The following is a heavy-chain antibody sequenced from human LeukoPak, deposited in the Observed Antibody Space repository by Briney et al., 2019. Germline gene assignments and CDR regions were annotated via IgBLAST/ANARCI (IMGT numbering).Heavy chain of an antibody. J-gene: IGHJ6*02. D-gene: IGHD5-12*01. CDR2: ISGSGGST. CDR1: GFTFSSYA. Sequence: GGSLRLSCAASGFTFSSYAMSWVRQAPGKGQEWASAISGSGGSTYYADSVKGRFTISRDNSKNTLYLQMNSLRAEDTAVYYCAKGVVATIDYYYYGMDVWGQGTTVTVSS. CDR3: AKGVVATIDYYYYGMDV. V-gene: IGHV3-23*01.